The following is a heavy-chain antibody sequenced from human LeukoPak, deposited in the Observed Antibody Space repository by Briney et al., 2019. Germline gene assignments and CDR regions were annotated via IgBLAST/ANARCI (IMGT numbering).Heavy chain of an antibody. J-gene: IGHJ5*02. CDR2: IIPIFGTA. D-gene: IGHD2-2*02. CDR3: AVYCSSTSCYRERP. V-gene: IGHV1-69*13. CDR1: GGTFSSYA. Sequence: ASVKVSCKASGGTFSSYAISWVRQAPGQGLEWMGGIIPIFGTANYAQKFQGRVTITADESTSTAYMELSSLRSEDTAVYYCAVYCSSTSCYRERPWGQGTLVTVSS.